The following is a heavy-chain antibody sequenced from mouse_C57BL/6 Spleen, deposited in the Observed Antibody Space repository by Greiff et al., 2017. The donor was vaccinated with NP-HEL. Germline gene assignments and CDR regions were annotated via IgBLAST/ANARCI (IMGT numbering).Heavy chain of an antibody. Sequence: QVQLKQSGAELARPGASVKMSCKASGYTFTSYTMHWVKQRPGQGLEWIGYINPSSGYTKYNQKFKDKATLTADKSSSPAYIQLGSLTSEDAAGYYCARSGGYDGGFAYWGQGTLVTVSA. CDR2: INPSSGYT. V-gene: IGHV1-4*01. CDR1: GYTFTSYT. J-gene: IGHJ3*01. CDR3: ARSGGYDGGFAY. D-gene: IGHD2-2*01.